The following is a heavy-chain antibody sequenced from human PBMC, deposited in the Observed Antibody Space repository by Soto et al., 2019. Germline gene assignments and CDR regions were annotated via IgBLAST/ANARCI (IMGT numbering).Heavy chain of an antibody. J-gene: IGHJ5*02. CDR2: ISTFNGNT. V-gene: IGHV1-18*04. CDR1: ASTFTGYT. CDR3: ARGTVTSGRWFGP. Sequence: QVHLVQSGTEVKEPGASVKVSCKASASTFTGYTINWVRQAPGQGLEWMGWISTFNGNTKYAGNFEGRVTMTTNTTTTTAYMVLTSRTFDDAAVYFCARGTVTSGRWFGPWGQGTLVSVSS. D-gene: IGHD4-17*01.